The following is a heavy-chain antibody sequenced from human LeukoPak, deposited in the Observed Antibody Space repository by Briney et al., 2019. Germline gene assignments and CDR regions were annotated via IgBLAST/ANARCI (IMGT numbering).Heavy chain of an antibody. D-gene: IGHD5-18*01. CDR1: GGSFSGYY. Sequence: SETLSLTCAVYGGSFSGYYWSWIRQPPGKGLEWIGEINHSGSTNYNPSLKSRVTISVDTSKNQFSLKLSSVTAADTAVYYCARAPYSYVLYYFDCWGQGTLVTVSS. CDR2: INHSGST. J-gene: IGHJ4*02. CDR3: ARAPYSYVLYYFDC. V-gene: IGHV4-34*01.